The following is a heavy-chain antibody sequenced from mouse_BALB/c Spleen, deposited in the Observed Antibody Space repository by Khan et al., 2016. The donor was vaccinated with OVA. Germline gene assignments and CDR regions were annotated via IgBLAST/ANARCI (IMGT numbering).Heavy chain of an antibody. CDR2: KWAGGST. V-gene: IGHV2-9*02. D-gene: IGHD1-1*01. J-gene: IGHJ3*01. Sequence: QVQLKESGPGLVAPSQTLSITCTVSGFSFTSYGVHWVRQPPGKGLEWLGVKWAGGSTNHNSAIMSRLSTSKDNANIPVFVKMNRLQSDDTAMYYCARTFYYGAWFAYWGQGTLVTVSA. CDR3: ARTFYYGAWFAY. CDR1: GFSFTSYG.